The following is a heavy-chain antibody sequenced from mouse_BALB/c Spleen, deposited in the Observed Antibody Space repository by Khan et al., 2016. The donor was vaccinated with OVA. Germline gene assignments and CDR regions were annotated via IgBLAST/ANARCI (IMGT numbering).Heavy chain of an antibody. CDR1: GYTFSSYW. CDR2: ILPGTGST. Sequence: QVQLKQSGAELMKPGASVKISCKATGYTFSSYWIEWLKQRPGHGLEWIGEILPGTGSTYYNAKFKGKATFTADTSSNTAYMQLRSLTSEDSAVSYCAPSWYCFAYWGQGTLVTVSA. V-gene: IGHV1-9*01. D-gene: IGHD1-1*02. J-gene: IGHJ3*01. CDR3: APSWYCFAY.